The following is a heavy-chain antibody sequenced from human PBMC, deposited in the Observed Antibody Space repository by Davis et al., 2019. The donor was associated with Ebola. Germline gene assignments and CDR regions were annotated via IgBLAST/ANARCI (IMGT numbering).Heavy chain of an antibody. V-gene: IGHV3-23*01. D-gene: IGHD3-3*01. J-gene: IGHJ6*04. CDR2: ISGSGGST. CDR3: AKSGLSFGVVKYHYGMDV. CDR1: LLTLSSYA. Sequence: RGSLTLSCTDSLLTLSSYAMTWVRQAPGKGLEWVSAISGSGGSTYYADSVKGRFTIARDNSKKTLYLQMNSLRAEDTAVYYCAKSGLSFGVVKYHYGMDVWGKGTTVTVSS.